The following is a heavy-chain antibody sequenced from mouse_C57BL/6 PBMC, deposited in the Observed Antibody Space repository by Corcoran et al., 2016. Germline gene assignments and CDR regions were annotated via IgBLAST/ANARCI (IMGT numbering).Heavy chain of an antibody. J-gene: IGHJ3*01. CDR1: GYAFSSYW. CDR2: IYPGDGDT. D-gene: IGHD3-2*02. CDR3: ARETAQVPFAY. Sequence: QVQLQQSGAELVKPGASVTISCKASGYAFSSYWMNWVKQRPGKGLEWIGQIYPGDGDTNYNGKFKGKATLTADKSSSTAYMQLSSLTSEDSAVYFCARETAQVPFAYWGQGTLVTVSA. V-gene: IGHV1-80*01.